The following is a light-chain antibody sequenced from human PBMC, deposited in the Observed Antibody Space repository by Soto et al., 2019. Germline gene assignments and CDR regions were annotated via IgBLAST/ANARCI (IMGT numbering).Light chain of an antibody. J-gene: IGKJ2*01. CDR2: DAS. V-gene: IGKV3-15*01. CDR1: QTIDNT. CDR3: QHYNYWPYT. Sequence: DIVMTQSPATLSLSPGERATLSFRASQTIDNTLDWYQRKPGQAPRLLIYDASTRASGVPARFSGSGSGTDFTLTISSLQSEDFAVYYCQHYNYWPYTFGQGTKVDIK.